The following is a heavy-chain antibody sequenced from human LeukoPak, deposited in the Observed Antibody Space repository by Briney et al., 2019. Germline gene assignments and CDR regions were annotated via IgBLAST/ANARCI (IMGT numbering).Heavy chain of an antibody. CDR1: AGSISSYY. V-gene: IGHV4-59*01. D-gene: IGHD3-9*01. CDR3: ARDEDDLLTGGLDP. Sequence: SETLSLTCTVSAGSISSYYGSWIRQPPGKGLEWVGYTFYMGSTNYNPCPKGRVTISVDTSKNQFYMKLSSVQAADRAVYYCARDEDDLLTGGLDPWGQGNLVNVSS. CDR2: TFYMGST. J-gene: IGHJ5*02.